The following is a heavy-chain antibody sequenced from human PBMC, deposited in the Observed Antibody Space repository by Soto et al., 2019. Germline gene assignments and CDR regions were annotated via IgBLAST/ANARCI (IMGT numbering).Heavy chain of an antibody. Sequence: SVKVSCKASGGTFSSYAISWVRQAPGQGREWMGGIIPIFGTANYAQKFQGRVTITADESTSTAYMELSSLRSEDTAVYYCARGNGITMVRGVIIKRKAFDPWGQGXLVTVYS. D-gene: IGHD3-10*01. CDR2: IIPIFGTA. CDR3: ARGNGITMVRGVIIKRKAFDP. J-gene: IGHJ5*02. V-gene: IGHV1-69*13. CDR1: GGTFSSYA.